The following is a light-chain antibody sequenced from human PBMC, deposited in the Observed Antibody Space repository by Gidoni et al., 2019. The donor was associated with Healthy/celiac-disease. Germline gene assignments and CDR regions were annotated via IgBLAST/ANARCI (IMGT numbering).Light chain of an antibody. CDR3: QQSYSTPWT. Sequence: DIQMRQSPSSLLASVGDRDTITGLVSQSISSYLNWYQQKPGKTPKLLTYAASSLQSGVPARFIGSGSGTDCTITSSSLQPKDCATYYCQQSYSTPWTFGQWTRVEIK. J-gene: IGKJ1*01. CDR1: QSISSY. CDR2: AAS. V-gene: IGKV1-39*01.